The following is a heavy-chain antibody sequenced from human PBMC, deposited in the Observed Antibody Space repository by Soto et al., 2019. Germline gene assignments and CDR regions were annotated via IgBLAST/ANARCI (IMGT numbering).Heavy chain of an antibody. J-gene: IGHJ6*03. CDR3: AREFGPITGTTIRPNYYYYMDV. CDR1: GYTFTSYY. Sequence: ASVKVSCKASGYTFTSYYMHWVRQAPGQGLEWMGIINPSGGSTSYAQKFQGRVTMTRVTSTSTVYMELSSLRSEDTAVYYCAREFGPITGTTIRPNYYYYMDVWGKGTTVTVSS. CDR2: INPSGGST. D-gene: IGHD1-7*01. V-gene: IGHV1-46*01.